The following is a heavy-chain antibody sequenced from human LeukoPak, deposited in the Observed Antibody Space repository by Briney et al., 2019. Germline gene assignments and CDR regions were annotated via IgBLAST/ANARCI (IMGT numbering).Heavy chain of an antibody. CDR1: VGSISSSSYY. CDR3: ARDERYYGWGSYPAY. Sequence: PSETLSLTCTVSVGSISSSSYYWGWIRQPPGKGLEWIGSIYYSGSTYYNPSLKSRVTISVDTSKNQFSLKLSSVTAADRAVYYGARDERYYGWGSYPAYWGQGTLVPVSS. J-gene: IGHJ4*02. V-gene: IGHV4-39*07. CDR2: IYYSGST. D-gene: IGHD3-10*01.